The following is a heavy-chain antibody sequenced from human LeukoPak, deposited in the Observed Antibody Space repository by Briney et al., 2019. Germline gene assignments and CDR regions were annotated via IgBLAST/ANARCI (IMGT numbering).Heavy chain of an antibody. Sequence: PGGSLRLSCAASGFTFSTYTMHWVRQAPGKGLEWVAFISFDGSNTYYADSVKGRFTISRDNSKNTLYLQMNSLRAEDTAVYYCARAGYYLSPYFLDYWGQGTLVTVSS. J-gene: IGHJ4*02. V-gene: IGHV3-30-3*02. CDR2: ISFDGSNT. D-gene: IGHD3-3*01. CDR3: ARAGYYLSPYFLDY. CDR1: GFTFSTYT.